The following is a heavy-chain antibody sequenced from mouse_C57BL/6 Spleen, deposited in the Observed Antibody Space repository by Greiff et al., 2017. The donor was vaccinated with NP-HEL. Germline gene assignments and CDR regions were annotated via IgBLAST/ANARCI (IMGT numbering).Heavy chain of an antibody. V-gene: IGHV5-6*01. CDR2: ISSGGSYT. Sequence: EVKVVESGGDLVKPGGSLKLSCAASGFTFSSYGMSWVRQTPDKRLEWVATISSGGSYTYYPDSVKGRFTISRDNAKNTLYLQMSSLKSEDTAMYYCARQKGDYYGSSWYFDVWGTGTTVTVSS. D-gene: IGHD1-1*01. CDR1: GFTFSSYG. CDR3: ARQKGDYYGSSWYFDV. J-gene: IGHJ1*03.